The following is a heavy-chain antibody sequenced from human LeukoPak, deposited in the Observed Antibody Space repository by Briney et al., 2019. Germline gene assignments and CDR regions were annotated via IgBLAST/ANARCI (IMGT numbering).Heavy chain of an antibody. D-gene: IGHD1-26*01. CDR1: GGTFSSYA. CDR2: IIPILGIA. CDR3: ARSPELLRTFDI. J-gene: IGHJ3*02. V-gene: IGHV1-69*04. Sequence: GASVKVSCKASGGTFSSYAISWVRQAPGQGLEWMGRIIPILGIANYAQKFQGRVTITADKSTSTAYMELSSLRSEDTAVYYCARSPELLRTFDIWGQGTMVTVSS.